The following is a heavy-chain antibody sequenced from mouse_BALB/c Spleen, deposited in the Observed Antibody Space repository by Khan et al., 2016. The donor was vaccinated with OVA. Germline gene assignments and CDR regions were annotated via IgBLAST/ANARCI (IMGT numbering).Heavy chain of an antibody. CDR1: GYSITSDYA. CDR2: ISYSGSP. V-gene: IGHV3-2*02. D-gene: IGHD2-1*01. Sequence: EVQLQESGPGLVKPSQSLSLTCTVTGYSITSDYAWNWIRQFPGNKLEWMGYISYSGSPNYNQSLKSRISLTRDTSKNQFFLQLNSVTTEDTATYYCARRAYYGNWYFDVWGAGTTVTVSS. J-gene: IGHJ1*01. CDR3: ARRAYYGNWYFDV.